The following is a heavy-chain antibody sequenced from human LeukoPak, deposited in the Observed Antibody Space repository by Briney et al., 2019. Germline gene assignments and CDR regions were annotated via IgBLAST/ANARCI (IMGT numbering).Heavy chain of an antibody. CDR1: GGSISSSPYY. CDR3: ARPTTGPATQGYDS. Sequence: SSETLSLTCTVSGGSISSSPYYWAWIRQPPGRGLEWIGSIYYRGNTYHNPPLKSRVTISVDTSKNQFSLSVISVTAADTAVYFCARPTTGPATQGYDSWGQGILVTVAS. CDR2: IYYRGNT. D-gene: IGHD1-1*01. V-gene: IGHV4-39*01. J-gene: IGHJ4*02.